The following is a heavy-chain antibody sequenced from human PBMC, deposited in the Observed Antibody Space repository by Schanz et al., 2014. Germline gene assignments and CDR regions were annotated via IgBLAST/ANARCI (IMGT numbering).Heavy chain of an antibody. J-gene: IGHJ4*02. V-gene: IGHV3-30-3*01. D-gene: IGHD1-1*01. Sequence: VQLLESGGGLVQPGGSLRLSCAASGFTFSSYAMHWVRQAPGKGLEWVAVISYDGRNKYYADSVKGRFTISRDNSKNTLYLQMNSLRAEDTAVYYCARAHGNNWYGKGLDYWGQGTLVTGSS. CDR2: ISYDGRNK. CDR3: ARAHGNNWYGKGLDY. CDR1: GFTFSSYA.